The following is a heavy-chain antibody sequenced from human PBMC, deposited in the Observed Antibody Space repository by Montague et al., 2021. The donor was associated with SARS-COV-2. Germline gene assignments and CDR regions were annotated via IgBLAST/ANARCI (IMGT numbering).Heavy chain of an antibody. V-gene: IGHV4-39*07. D-gene: IGHD2-2*01. Sequence: SETLSLTCTISGGSISSSSYFWGWIRQPPGKGLEWIGSIYYSGSTYYNPSLKSRVTISVDTSKNQSSLKLSSVTAADTAVYYCAREKRHYCSSTSCYDNYYYYYGMDVWGQGTTVTVSS. CDR2: IYYSGST. J-gene: IGHJ6*02. CDR3: AREKRHYCSSTSCYDNYYYYYGMDV. CDR1: GGSISSSSYF.